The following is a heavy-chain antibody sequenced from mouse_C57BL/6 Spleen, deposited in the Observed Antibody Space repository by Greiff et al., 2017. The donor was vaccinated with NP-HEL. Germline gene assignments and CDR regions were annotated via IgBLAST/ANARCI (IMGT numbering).Heavy chain of an antibody. Sequence: VQLQQSGAELVRPGSSVKLSCKASGYTFTSYWMDWVKQRPGQGLEWIGNIYPSDSETHYNQKFKDKATLTIDKSSSTAYMQLSSLTSEDSAVYYCARSGDYDKVYYFDYWGQGTTLTVSS. CDR1: GYTFTSYW. CDR2: IYPSDSET. D-gene: IGHD2-4*01. V-gene: IGHV1-61*01. J-gene: IGHJ2*01. CDR3: ARSGDYDKVYYFDY.